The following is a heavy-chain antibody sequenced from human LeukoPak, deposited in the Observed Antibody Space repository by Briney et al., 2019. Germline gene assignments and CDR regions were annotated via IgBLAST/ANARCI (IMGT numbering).Heavy chain of an antibody. D-gene: IGHD6-19*01. CDR2: IYHTGTT. CDR3: ARRVAVTGIYCFDL. CDR1: GGSISGTSYY. V-gene: IGHV4-39*07. J-gene: IGHJ4*02. Sequence: SETLSLTCNVSGGSISGTSYYWGWIRQPPGKGLDWIGSIYHTGTTYYNPSLKSRVTISLETSKNQFSLRLTSVTAADTAVYYCARRVAVTGIYCFDLWGQGTPVTVSS.